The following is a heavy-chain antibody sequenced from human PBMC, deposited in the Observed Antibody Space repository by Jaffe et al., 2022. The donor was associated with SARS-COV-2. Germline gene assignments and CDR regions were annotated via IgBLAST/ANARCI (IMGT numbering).Heavy chain of an antibody. V-gene: IGHV3-7*01. D-gene: IGHD3-10*01. CDR1: GFTFSSYW. CDR2: IKQDGSEK. Sequence: EVQLVESGGGLVQPGGSLRLSCAASGFTFSSYWMSWVRQAPGKGLEWVANIKQDGSEKYYVDSVKGRFTISRDNAKNSLYLQMNSLRAEDTAVYYCARVRRYYYGSGRELSGSYYYGMDVWGQGTTVTVSS. J-gene: IGHJ6*02. CDR3: ARVRRYYYGSGRELSGSYYYGMDV.